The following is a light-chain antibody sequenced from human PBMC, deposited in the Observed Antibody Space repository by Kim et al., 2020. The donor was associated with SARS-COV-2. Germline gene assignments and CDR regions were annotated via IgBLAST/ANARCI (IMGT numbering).Light chain of an antibody. Sequence: ATGKSARSTCGGNNIGSKSVHWYQEKPGQAPVLVIYYDSDRPSGSPERFSGSNSGNTATLAISRVEAGDEADYYCQVWDSSSDHRVFGGGTQLTVL. CDR3: QVWDSSSDHRV. J-gene: IGLJ3*02. CDR2: YDS. V-gene: IGLV3-21*04. CDR1: NIGSKS.